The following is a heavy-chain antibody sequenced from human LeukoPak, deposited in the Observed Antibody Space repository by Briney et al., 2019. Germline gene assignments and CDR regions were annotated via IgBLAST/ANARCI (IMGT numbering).Heavy chain of an antibody. CDR3: ARSYASSGLDH. J-gene: IGHJ4*02. Sequence: SETLSLTCTVSGYSITSIYYWGWIRQPPGKGLEWIGSIHHSGDTAYNLSLKSRVTISVDTSKSQFSLKLSSVTAADTAVYYCARSYASSGLDHWGQGTLVTVSS. V-gene: IGHV4-38-2*02. D-gene: IGHD3-16*01. CDR2: IHHSGDT. CDR1: GYSITSIYY.